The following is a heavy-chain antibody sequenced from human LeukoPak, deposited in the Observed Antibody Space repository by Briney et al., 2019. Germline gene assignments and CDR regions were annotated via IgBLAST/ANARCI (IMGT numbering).Heavy chain of an antibody. D-gene: IGHD5-12*01. CDR1: GFTFSSYA. Sequence: GGSLRLSCAASGFTFSSYAMSWVRQAPGKGLEWVSAISGSGGSTYYADSVKGRFTIPRDNSKNTLYLQMNSLRAEDTAVYYCAKDIKKQRFYSGYDYSNYWGQGTLVTVSS. CDR2: ISGSGGST. V-gene: IGHV3-23*01. J-gene: IGHJ4*02. CDR3: AKDIKKQRFYSGYDYSNY.